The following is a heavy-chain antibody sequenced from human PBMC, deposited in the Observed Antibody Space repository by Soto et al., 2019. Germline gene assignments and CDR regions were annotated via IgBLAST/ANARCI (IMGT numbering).Heavy chain of an antibody. J-gene: IGHJ4*03. V-gene: IGHV1-3*01. CDR3: ARDGVAAGNINFDY. CDR2: ITGDSGNT. CDR1: GYMFTKSA. D-gene: IGHD6-19*01. Sequence: ASVKVSCKASGYMFTKSAMHWVRQAPGQRLEWMGWITGDSGNTKYSPKLQDRVTITRDTSASTAYMELSSLRSQDTALYYCARDGVAAGNINFDYWGQGTLVTVSS.